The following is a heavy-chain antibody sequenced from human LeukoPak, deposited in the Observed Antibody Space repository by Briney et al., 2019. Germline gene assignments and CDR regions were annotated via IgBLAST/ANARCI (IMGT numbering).Heavy chain of an antibody. Sequence: GGSLRLSCAASGFTFSGYGMHWVRQAPGKGLEWVTVIWSDGSNKYYADSVKGRFTISRDNSKNTLYLQMNSLRAEDTAVYYCARDRGVEYYYDSSGPIDYWGQGTLVTVSS. CDR1: GFTFSGYG. V-gene: IGHV3-33*01. CDR3: ARDRGVEYYYDSSGPIDY. CDR2: IWSDGSNK. J-gene: IGHJ4*02. D-gene: IGHD3-22*01.